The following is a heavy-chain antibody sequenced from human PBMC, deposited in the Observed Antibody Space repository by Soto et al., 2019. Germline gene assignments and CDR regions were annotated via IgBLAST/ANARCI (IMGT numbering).Heavy chain of an antibody. V-gene: IGHV4-39*07. CDR2: IYYSGST. CDR1: GGSISSSSYY. Sequence: SETLSLTCTVSGGSISSSSYYWGWIRQPPGKGLEWIGSIYYSGSTYYNPSLKSRVTISVDTSKNQSSLKLSSVTAADTAVYYCARDQLEGNWFDPWGQGTLVTVSS. CDR3: ARDQLEGNWFDP. J-gene: IGHJ5*02. D-gene: IGHD1-1*01.